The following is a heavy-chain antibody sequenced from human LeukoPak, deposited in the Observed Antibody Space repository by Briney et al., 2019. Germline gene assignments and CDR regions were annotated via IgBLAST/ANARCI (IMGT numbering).Heavy chain of an antibody. CDR2: IYHSGST. Sequence: SGTLSLTCAVSGGSISSSNWWSWVRPPPGKGLEWIGEIYHSGSTNYNPSLKSRVTISVDKSKNQFSLKLTSVTAADTAVYYCASKYYDILTGYHYFDYWGQGTLVTVSS. CDR1: GGSISSSNW. J-gene: IGHJ4*02. CDR3: ASKYYDILTGYHYFDY. V-gene: IGHV4-4*02. D-gene: IGHD3-9*01.